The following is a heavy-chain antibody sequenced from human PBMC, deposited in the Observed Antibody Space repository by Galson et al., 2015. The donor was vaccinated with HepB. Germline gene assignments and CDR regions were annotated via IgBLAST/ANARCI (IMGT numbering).Heavy chain of an antibody. CDR2: ISAGNGDT. CDR1: GYTFISYA. CDR3: ATTDCSGGSCYSWSPMDV. J-gene: IGHJ6*02. V-gene: IGHV1-3*01. D-gene: IGHD2-15*01. Sequence: SVKVSCKASGYTFISYAMHWVRQAPGHRLEWMGWISAGNGDTRYSQKFQGRVTITRDTSASTAYMELSSLRSEDTAVYYCATTDCSGGSCYSWSPMDVWGQGTTVTVSS.